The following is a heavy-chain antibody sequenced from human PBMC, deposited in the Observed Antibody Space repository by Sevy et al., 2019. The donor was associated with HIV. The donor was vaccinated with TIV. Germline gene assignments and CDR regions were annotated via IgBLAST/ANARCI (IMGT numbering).Heavy chain of an antibody. J-gene: IGHJ5*02. CDR3: AKGYGSGSPPDL. CDR1: GFIFNSYA. Sequence: GGSLRLSCAASGFIFNSYAMSWVRQAPGKGLEWVSSISASGGSTYYADSVKGRFTISRDNSRNTVDVEMNSLRGEDTAIYYCAKGYGSGSPPDLWGQGTLVTVSS. V-gene: IGHV3-23*01. CDR2: ISASGGST. D-gene: IGHD3-10*01.